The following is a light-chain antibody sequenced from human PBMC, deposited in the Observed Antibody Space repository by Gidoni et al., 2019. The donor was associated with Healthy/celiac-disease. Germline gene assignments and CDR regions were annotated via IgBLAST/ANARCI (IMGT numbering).Light chain of an antibody. CDR1: QSISSY. CDR2: AAS. V-gene: IGKV1-39*01. Sequence: DIQMTQSPSSLSASVGDSVTITCRASQSISSYLNWYQQKPGKAPKLLIYAASSLQSGVPSRFSGSGSGTDFTLTIISLQPEDFATYYCQQSYSTPRTFGQGTKLEIK. J-gene: IGKJ2*01. CDR3: QQSYSTPRT.